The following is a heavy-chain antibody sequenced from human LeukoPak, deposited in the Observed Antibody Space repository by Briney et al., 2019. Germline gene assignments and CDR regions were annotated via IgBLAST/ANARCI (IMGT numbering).Heavy chain of an antibody. D-gene: IGHD2-15*01. Sequence: SETLSLTCTVSGGSISSYYWSWIRQPAGKGLEWIGRIYTSGSTNYNPSLKSRVTMSVDTSKNQFSLKLSSVTAADTAVYYCARDSTIGYCSGGSCYSTSYFDYWGQGTLVTASS. CDR3: ARDSTIGYCSGGSCYSTSYFDY. CDR1: GGSISSYY. V-gene: IGHV4-4*07. J-gene: IGHJ4*02. CDR2: IYTSGST.